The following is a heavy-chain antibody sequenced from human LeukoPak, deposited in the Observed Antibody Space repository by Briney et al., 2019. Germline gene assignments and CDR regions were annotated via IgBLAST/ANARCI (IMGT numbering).Heavy chain of an antibody. CDR2: ISGDGGST. Sequence: PGGSLRLSCAASGFTFDDYAMHWVRQAPGKGLGWVSLISGDGGSTYCADSVKGRFTISRDNSKNSLYLQMNSLRTEDTALYYCAKDTAMANRKDYYFDYWGQGTLVTVSS. CDR1: GFTFDDYA. J-gene: IGHJ4*02. CDR3: AKDTAMANRKDYYFDY. D-gene: IGHD5-18*01. V-gene: IGHV3-43*02.